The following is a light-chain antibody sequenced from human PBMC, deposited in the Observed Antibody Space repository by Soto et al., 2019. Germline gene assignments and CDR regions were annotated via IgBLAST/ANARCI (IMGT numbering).Light chain of an antibody. CDR3: SAYRARSTLV. CDR2: GVR. V-gene: IGLV2-14*01. J-gene: IGLJ3*02. CDR1: MRDVGAYNL. Sequence: QSALTQPASVSGSAGQSITISCSGTMRDVGAYNLVSWYQQHPGTAPKLIIYGVRNRPSGISSRFSGSRSGNTASLTISGLQSEDEVDYYCSAYRARSTLVFGGGTKLTVL.